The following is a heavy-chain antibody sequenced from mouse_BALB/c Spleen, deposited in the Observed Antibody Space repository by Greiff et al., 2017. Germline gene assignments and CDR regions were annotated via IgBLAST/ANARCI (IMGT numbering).Heavy chain of an antibody. CDR3: ARLGYYGSSYSAWFAY. J-gene: IGHJ3*01. CDR2: ISTYYGDA. V-gene: IGHV1S137*01. D-gene: IGHD1-1*01. CDR1: GYTFTDYA. Sequence: VKLQESGAELVRPGVSVKISCKGSGYTFTDYAMHWVKQSHAKSLEWIGVISTYYGDASYNQKFKGKATMTVDKSSSTAYMELARLTSEDSAIYYCARLGYYGSSYSAWFAYWGQGTLVTVSA.